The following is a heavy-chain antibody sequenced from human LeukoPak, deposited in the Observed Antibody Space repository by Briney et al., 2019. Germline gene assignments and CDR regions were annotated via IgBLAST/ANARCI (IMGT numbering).Heavy chain of an antibody. CDR2: INHSGST. CDR3: AGQAGNLDAFDI. D-gene: IGHD4-4*01. CDR1: GGSISSYY. V-gene: IGHV4-34*01. Sequence: SETLSLTCTVSGGSISSYYWSWIRQPPGKGLEWIGEINHSGSTNYNPSLKSRVTISVDTSKNQFSLKLSSVTAADTAVYYCAGQAGNLDAFDIWGQGTMVTVSS. J-gene: IGHJ3*02.